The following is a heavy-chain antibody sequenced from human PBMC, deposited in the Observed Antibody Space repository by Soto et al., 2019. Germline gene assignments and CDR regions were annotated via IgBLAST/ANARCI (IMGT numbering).Heavy chain of an antibody. CDR2: INHSGST. D-gene: IGHD4-17*01. CDR1: GGSFIGYY. CDR3: ARGRRMELTPVHFDY. Sequence: PSETLSLTCAVYGGSFIGYYWSWIRQPPGKGLEWIGEINHSGSTNYNPSLKSRVTISVDTSKNQFSLKLSSVTAADTAVYYCARGRRMELTPVHFDYWGQGTLVTVSS. V-gene: IGHV4-34*01. J-gene: IGHJ4*02.